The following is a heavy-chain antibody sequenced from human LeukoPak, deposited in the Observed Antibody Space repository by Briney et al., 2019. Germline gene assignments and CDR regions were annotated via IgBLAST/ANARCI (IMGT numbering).Heavy chain of an antibody. J-gene: IGHJ4*02. Sequence: SETLSLTCTVSGGSISSYYWSWIRQPPGKGLEWIGYIYYSGSINYNPSLKSRVTISVDTSKNQFSLKLSSVTAADTAVYYCARERVWRWLQGDTRGFDYWGQGTLVTVSS. CDR2: IYYSGSI. D-gene: IGHD5-24*01. V-gene: IGHV4-59*01. CDR1: GGSISSYY. CDR3: ARERVWRWLQGDTRGFDY.